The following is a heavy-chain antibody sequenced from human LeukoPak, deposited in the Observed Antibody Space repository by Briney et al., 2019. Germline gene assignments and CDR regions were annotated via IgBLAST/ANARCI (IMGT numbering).Heavy chain of an antibody. CDR3: ATTENWYFDL. V-gene: IGHV3-23*01. CDR2: ISGSGGST. J-gene: IGHJ2*01. Sequence: GGSLRLSCAASGSTFSDYYMSWIRQAPGKGLEWVSAISGSGGSTYYADSVKGRFTISRDNSKNTLYLQMNSLRAEDTAVYYCATTENWYFDLWGRGTLVTVSS. CDR1: GSTFSDYY.